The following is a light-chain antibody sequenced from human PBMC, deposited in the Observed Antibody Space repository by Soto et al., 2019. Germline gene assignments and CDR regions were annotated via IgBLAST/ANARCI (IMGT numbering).Light chain of an antibody. CDR3: QQYDNVPPWT. CDR2: DAS. CDR1: HDISEY. Sequence: DIQMTQSPSSLSASVGERVTITCQASHDISEYLNWYHQKPGKAPKLLIYDASTLETGVPSRFSGAGSGTFFTFTISSLQPEDVGTYYCQQYDNVPPWTFGQGTKVEI. J-gene: IGKJ1*01. V-gene: IGKV1-33*01.